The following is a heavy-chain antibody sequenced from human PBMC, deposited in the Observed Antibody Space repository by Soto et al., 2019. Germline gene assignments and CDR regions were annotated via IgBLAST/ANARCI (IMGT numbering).Heavy chain of an antibody. CDR2: IYNSGNT. CDR1: GGSIYSCGYY. J-gene: IGHJ4*02. V-gene: IGHV4-31*03. D-gene: IGHD3-22*01. Sequence: SETLSLTCTVSGGSIYSCGYYWSWIRQHPGKGLEWIGHIYNSGNTYYNPSLKSRVTISVDTSKNQFSLKLSSVTAADTAVYYCARDPVGGYADSSGYYYSWGQGALVTVSS. CDR3: ARDPVGGYADSSGYYYS.